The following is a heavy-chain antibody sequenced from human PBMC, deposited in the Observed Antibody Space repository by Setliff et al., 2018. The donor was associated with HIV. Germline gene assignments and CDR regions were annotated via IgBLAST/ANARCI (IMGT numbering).Heavy chain of an antibody. J-gene: IGHJ3*02. Sequence: SETLSLTCTVSGGSISSGDYYWSWIRQHPRKGLEWIGYIYYTGSTNYNPSLKSRVTISVDKSKNQFSLNLSSVTAADTAVYYCARDLKSGSYSPGAFDIWGQGTMVTVSS. CDR3: ARDLKSGSYSPGAFDI. V-gene: IGHV4-31*03. CDR1: GGSISSGDYY. D-gene: IGHD3-10*01. CDR2: IYYTGST.